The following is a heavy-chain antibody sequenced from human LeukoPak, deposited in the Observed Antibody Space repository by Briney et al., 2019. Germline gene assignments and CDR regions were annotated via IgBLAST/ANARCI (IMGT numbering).Heavy chain of an antibody. CDR2: IYYSGST. V-gene: IGHV4-30-4*08. Sequence: PSETLSLTCTVSGGSISSGDYYWSRIRQPPGKGLEWIGYIYYSGSTYYNPSLKSRVTISVDTSKNQFSLKLSSVTAADTAVYYCARFYYYDSSGYYRKYNWFDPWGQGTLVTVSS. CDR1: GGSISSGDYY. J-gene: IGHJ5*02. D-gene: IGHD3-22*01. CDR3: ARFYYYDSSGYYRKYNWFDP.